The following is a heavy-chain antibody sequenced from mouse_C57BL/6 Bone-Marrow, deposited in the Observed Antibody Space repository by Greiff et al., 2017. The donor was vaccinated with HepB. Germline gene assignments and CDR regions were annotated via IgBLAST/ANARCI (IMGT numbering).Heavy chain of an antibody. CDR3: ARAITTVVRDYYAMDY. D-gene: IGHD1-1*01. J-gene: IGHJ4*01. CDR2: IWSGGST. CDR1: GFSLTSYG. V-gene: IGHV2-2*01. Sequence: VQLQQSGPGLVQPSQSLSITCTVSGFSLTSYGVHWVRQSPGKGLEWLGVIWSGGSTDYNAAFISRLSISKDNSKSQVFFKMNSLQADDTAIYYCARAITTVVRDYYAMDYWGRGTSVTVSS.